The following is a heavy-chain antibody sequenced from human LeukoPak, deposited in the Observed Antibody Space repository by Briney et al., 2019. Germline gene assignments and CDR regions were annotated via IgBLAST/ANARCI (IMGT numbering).Heavy chain of an antibody. D-gene: IGHD2-15*01. CDR1: GFIISGDS. Sequence: GGSLRLSCAASGFIISGDSMNWVRQAPGKGLEWIAYISRDSGIKYYADSVRGRFTISRDNAKNSLYLQMHSLRAEDTAVYYCVRDNPRCCGVVPANIDDYWGQGTLVTVSS. CDR3: VRDNPRCCGVVPANIDDY. V-gene: IGHV3-48*01. CDR2: ISRDSGIK. J-gene: IGHJ4*02.